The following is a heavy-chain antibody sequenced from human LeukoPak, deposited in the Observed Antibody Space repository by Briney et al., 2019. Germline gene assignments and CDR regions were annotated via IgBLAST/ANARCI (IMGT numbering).Heavy chain of an antibody. V-gene: IGHV1-8*01. CDR3: ARVRETMDV. CDR1: GYAFTSYD. J-gene: IGHJ6*03. CDR2: MNPNSGNT. Sequence: ASVKVSCKASGYAFTSYDINWVRQATGQGLEWMGWMNPNSGNTGYAQKFQGRVTMTRNTSISTAYMELSGLTSDDTAVYYCARVRETMDVWGKGTTVTVSS.